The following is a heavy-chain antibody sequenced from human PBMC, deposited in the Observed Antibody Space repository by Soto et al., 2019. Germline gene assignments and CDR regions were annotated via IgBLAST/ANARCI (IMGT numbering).Heavy chain of an antibody. CDR3: ASGTYVWGSYPNWYFDL. Sequence: PSETLSLTCTISGGSMSTSYWSWIRQPPGKGLEWIGYVYYTGSTNYNPSLKSPVTISVDTSKNQFTLKLSSVTAADTAVYYCASGTYVWGSYPNWYFDLWGRGTLVTVSS. V-gene: IGHV4-59*08. J-gene: IGHJ2*01. D-gene: IGHD3-16*02. CDR1: GGSMSTSY. CDR2: VYYTGST.